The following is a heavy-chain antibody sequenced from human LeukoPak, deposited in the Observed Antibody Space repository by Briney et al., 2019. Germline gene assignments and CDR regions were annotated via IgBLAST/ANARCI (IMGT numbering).Heavy chain of an antibody. CDR2: ISGSGGST. V-gene: IGHV3-23*01. D-gene: IGHD6-6*01. J-gene: IGHJ4*02. CDR1: GFTFSSYA. Sequence: GGSLRLSCAASGFTFSSYAMSWVRQAPGKGLEWVSAISGSGGSTYYADSVKGRFTISKDNSKNTLYLQMNSLKTEDTAVYYCTTSKWGEQLVRDYWGQGTLVTVSS. CDR3: TTSKWGEQLVRDY.